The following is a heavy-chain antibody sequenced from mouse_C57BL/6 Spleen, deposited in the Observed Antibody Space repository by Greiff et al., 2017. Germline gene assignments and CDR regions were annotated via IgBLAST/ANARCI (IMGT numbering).Heavy chain of an antibody. CDR3: ARRITTIVAGDYDMDY. CDR1: GFTFSDYG. V-gene: IGHV5-17*01. D-gene: IGHD1-1*01. CDR2: ISSGSSTI. Sequence: EVKLVESGGGLVKPGGSLKLSCAASGFTFSDYGMHWVRQAPEKGLEWVAYISSGSSTIYYADTVKGRVTISRDNDKNTLFLQMTSLRSEDTAMYYCARRITTIVAGDYDMDYWGQGTSVTVSS. J-gene: IGHJ4*01.